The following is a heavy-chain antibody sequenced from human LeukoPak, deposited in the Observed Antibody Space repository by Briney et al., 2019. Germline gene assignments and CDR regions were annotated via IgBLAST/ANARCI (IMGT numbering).Heavy chain of an antibody. CDR3: AKDSVQPGIAVAAYNWFDP. D-gene: IGHD6-19*01. CDR2: ISGSGGST. V-gene: IGHV3-23*01. J-gene: IGHJ5*02. Sequence: PGGSLRLSCAASGFTFSSYAMSWVRQAPGKGLEWVSAISGSGGSTYYADSVKGRFTISRDNSKNTLYLQMNSLRAEDTAVYYCAKDSVQPGIAVAAYNWFDPWGQGTLVTVSS. CDR1: GFTFSSYA.